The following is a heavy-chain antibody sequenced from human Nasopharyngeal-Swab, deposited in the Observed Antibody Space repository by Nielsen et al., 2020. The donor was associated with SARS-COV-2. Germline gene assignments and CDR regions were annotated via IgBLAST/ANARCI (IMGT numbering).Heavy chain of an antibody. Sequence: VRQAPGQGLEWMGWISAYNGNTNYAQKLQGRVTMTTDTSTSTAYMELRSLRSDDTAVYYCAKVRGGYSSIWYDYWGQGTLVTV. CDR2: ISAYNGNT. CDR3: AKVRGGYSSIWYDY. V-gene: IGHV1-18*01. J-gene: IGHJ4*02. D-gene: IGHD6-13*01.